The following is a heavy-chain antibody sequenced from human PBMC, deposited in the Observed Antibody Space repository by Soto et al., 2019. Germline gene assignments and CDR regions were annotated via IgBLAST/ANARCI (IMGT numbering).Heavy chain of an antibody. J-gene: IGHJ6*02. CDR1: GGSFSGYY. Sequence: QVQLQQWGAGLLKPSETLSLTCAVYGGSFSGYYWSWIRQPPGKGLEWIGEINHSGSTNYNPSLKSGVTISVDTSKNQFSLKLSSVTAADTAVYYCAREALVVVPAAIWGMDVWGQGTTVTVSS. CDR2: INHSGST. CDR3: AREALVVVPAAIWGMDV. V-gene: IGHV4-34*01. D-gene: IGHD2-2*01.